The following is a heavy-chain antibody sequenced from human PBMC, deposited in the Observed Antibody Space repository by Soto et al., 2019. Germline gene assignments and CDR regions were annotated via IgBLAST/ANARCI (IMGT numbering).Heavy chain of an antibody. J-gene: IGHJ4*02. CDR2: IYYSGST. CDR1: GGSISSYY. Sequence: SETLSLTCTVSGGSISSYYWSWIRQPPGKGLEWIGYIYYSGSTNYNPSLKSRVTISVDTSKNQFSLKLSSVTAADTAVYYCASHIYDFWSGYPIYFDYWGQGTLVTVSS. CDR3: ASHIYDFWSGYPIYFDY. V-gene: IGHV4-59*08. D-gene: IGHD3-3*01.